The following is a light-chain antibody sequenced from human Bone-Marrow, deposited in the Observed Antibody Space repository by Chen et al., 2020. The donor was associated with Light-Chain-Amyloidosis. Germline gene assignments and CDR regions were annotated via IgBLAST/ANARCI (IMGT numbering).Light chain of an antibody. Sequence: QSVLTQPPSASGTPGQRVTISCSGSSSNIGSNYVYWYQQLPGTAPKLFIYRNNQRPSGVPDRFAGSKSGTSASLASSGLRSEDEADYYCAAWDDSLSGRVIFGGGTKLIVL. J-gene: IGLJ2*01. CDR3: AAWDDSLSGRVI. CDR1: SSNIGSNY. V-gene: IGLV1-47*01. CDR2: RNN.